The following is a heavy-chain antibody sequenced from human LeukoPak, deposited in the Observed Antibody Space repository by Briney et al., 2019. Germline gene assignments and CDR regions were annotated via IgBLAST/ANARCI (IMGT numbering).Heavy chain of an antibody. CDR3: AREWGLESSGYYYAY. V-gene: IGHV1-69*13. J-gene: IGHJ4*02. CDR2: ITPIFGTA. CDR1: GGTFSSYA. Sequence: GAAVKVSCKASGGTFSSYAISWVRQAPGQGLEWMGGITPIFGTANFAQKFQGRVSITADESTFTAFMELSSLRSEDTAVYYCAREWGLESSGYYYAYWGQGTLVTVSS. D-gene: IGHD3-22*01.